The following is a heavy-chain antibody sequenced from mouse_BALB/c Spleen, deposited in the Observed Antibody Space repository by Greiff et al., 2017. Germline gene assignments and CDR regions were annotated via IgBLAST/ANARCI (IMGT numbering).Heavy chain of an antibody. D-gene: IGHD2-2*01. J-gene: IGHJ2*01. CDR3: ARRNYYGYDGDYFDY. CDR2: ISYSGST. CDR1: GYSITSDYA. V-gene: IGHV3-2*02. Sequence: VQLKESGPGLVKPSQSLSLTCTVTGYSITSDYAWNWIRQFPGNKLEWMGYISYSGSTSYNPSLKSRISITRDTSKNQFFLQLNSVTTEDTATYYCARRNYYGYDGDYFDYWGQGTTLTVSS.